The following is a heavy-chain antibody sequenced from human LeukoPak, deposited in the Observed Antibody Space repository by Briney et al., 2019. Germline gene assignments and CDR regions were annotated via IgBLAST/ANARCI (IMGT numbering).Heavy chain of an antibody. J-gene: IGHJ4*02. CDR1: GFTFNNYW. D-gene: IGHD5-12*01. Sequence: GGSLRLSCAASGFTFNNYWMTWVRQAPGKGLEWVANIKEDGSEKYYLDSVKGRFTISRDNAKKSLYLEMNSLRAEDTAVYYCARVMWMGWYFDSWGQGTLVTVSS. V-gene: IGHV3-7*01. CDR3: ARVMWMGWYFDS. CDR2: IKEDGSEK.